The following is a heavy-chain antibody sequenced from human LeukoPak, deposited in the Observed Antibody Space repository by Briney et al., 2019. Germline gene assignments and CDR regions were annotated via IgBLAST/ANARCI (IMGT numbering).Heavy chain of an antibody. CDR1: GDSISSYY. J-gene: IGHJ5*02. CDR3: ARRRGQYYYDSSGQNWFDP. D-gene: IGHD3-22*01. V-gene: IGHV4-59*08. Sequence: SETLSLTCTVSGDSISSYYWSWIRQPPGKGLEWIGYIYYSGSTNYNPSLKSRVTISVDTSKNQFSLKLSSVTAADTAVYYCARRRGQYYYDSSGQNWFDPWGQGTLVTVSS. CDR2: IYYSGST.